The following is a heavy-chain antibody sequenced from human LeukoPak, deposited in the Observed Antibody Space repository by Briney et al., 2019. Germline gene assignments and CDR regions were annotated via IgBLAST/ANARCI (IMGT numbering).Heavy chain of an antibody. CDR3: AKDSGMDDYVWGSYRNYYFDY. CDR1: GFTFSSYA. J-gene: IGHJ4*02. V-gene: IGHV3-23*01. D-gene: IGHD3-16*02. CDR2: ISGSGGST. Sequence: GGSLRLSCAASGFTFSSYAMSWVRQAPGKGLEWVSAISGSGGSTYYADSVEGRFTISRDNSKNTLYLQMNSLRAEDTAVYYCAKDSGMDDYVWGSYRNYYFDYWGQGTLVTVSS.